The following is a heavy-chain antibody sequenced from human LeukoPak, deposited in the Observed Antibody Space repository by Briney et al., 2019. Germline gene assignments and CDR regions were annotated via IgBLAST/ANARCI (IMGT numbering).Heavy chain of an antibody. Sequence: GESLKISCTGSGYSFTTYFIGWVRQMPGKGLEWMGIIYPGDSDTRYSPSFQGQVTISADKSSSTAYLQWSSLKASDTAMYYCARPRDGDGNWFDPWGQGTLVTVSS. V-gene: IGHV5-51*01. D-gene: IGHD4-17*01. CDR1: GYSFTTYF. J-gene: IGHJ5*02. CDR3: ARPRDGDGNWFDP. CDR2: IYPGDSDT.